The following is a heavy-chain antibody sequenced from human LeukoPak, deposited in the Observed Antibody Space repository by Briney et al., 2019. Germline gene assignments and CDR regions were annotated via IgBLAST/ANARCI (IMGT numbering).Heavy chain of an antibody. CDR3: AKDIRQYPEGAFDI. CDR2: ISWNSGSI. Sequence: PGGSLRLSCATSGFTFDDYAMHWVRQAPGKGLEWVSGISWNSGSIGYADSVKGRFTISRDNAKNSLYLQMNSLRAEDMALYYCAKDIRQYPEGAFDIWGQGTMVTVSS. J-gene: IGHJ3*02. D-gene: IGHD2-2*02. CDR1: GFTFDDYA. V-gene: IGHV3-9*03.